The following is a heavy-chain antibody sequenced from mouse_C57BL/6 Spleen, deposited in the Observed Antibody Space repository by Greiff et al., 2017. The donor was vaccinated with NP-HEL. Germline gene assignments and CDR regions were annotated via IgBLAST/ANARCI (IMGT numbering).Heavy chain of an antibody. CDR2: IDPETGGT. CDR1: GYTFTAYE. J-gene: IGHJ4*01. Sequence: VQLQQSGAELVRPGASVTLSCTASGYTFTAYEMHWVQQTPVHGLEWIGAIDPETGGTAYTQKFKGKAILTADKSSSTAYMELRSLTSEDSAVYYCTRSLMRYAMDYWGQGTSVTVSS. CDR3: TRSLMRYAMDY. D-gene: IGHD6-2*01. V-gene: IGHV1-15*01.